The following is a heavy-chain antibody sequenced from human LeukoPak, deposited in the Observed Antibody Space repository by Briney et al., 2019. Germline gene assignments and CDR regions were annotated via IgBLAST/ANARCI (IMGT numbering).Heavy chain of an antibody. CDR1: GFTFSSYA. CDR2: ISKSGDST. D-gene: IGHD3-16*02. V-gene: IGHV3-23*01. CDR3: AKAPRAYDYVWGSYRLYYFDH. J-gene: IGHJ4*02. Sequence: SGGSLRLSCAASGFTFSSYAMSWVRQAPGKGLEWVSAISKSGDSTFYADSVKGRFTISRDNSQNTLYVQMNSLRAEDTALYYCAKAPRAYDYVWGSYRLYYFDHWGQGTLVTVSS.